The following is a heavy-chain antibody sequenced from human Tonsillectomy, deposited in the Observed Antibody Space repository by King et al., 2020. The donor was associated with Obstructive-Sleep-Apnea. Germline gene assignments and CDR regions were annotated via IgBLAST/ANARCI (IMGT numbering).Heavy chain of an antibody. CDR1: GFTFSSYA. CDR2: ISGSGGST. Sequence: QLVQSGGGLVQPGGSLRLSCAASGFTFSSYAMSWVRQAPGKGLEWVSAISGSGGSTYYADSAKGRFTISRDNSKNTLYLQMNSLRAEDTAVYYCAKVRGVDYYGSGSCFDYWGQGTLVTVSS. V-gene: IGHV3-23*04. J-gene: IGHJ4*02. CDR3: AKVRGVDYYGSGSCFDY. D-gene: IGHD3-10*01.